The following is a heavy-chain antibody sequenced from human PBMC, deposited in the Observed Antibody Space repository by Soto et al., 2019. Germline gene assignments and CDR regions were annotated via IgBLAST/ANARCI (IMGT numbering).Heavy chain of an antibody. CDR2: ISSSGSSI. Sequence: PGGSLRLACAASGFTFSHYYMTWVRQAPGKGLEWISYISSSGSSIFYAGSVKGRFTISRDNANNSLYLQMNSLRADDTAVYYCAKDLGLGAAGPVDYWGQGTLVTVSS. D-gene: IGHD6-13*01. V-gene: IGHV3-11*01. CDR1: GFTFSHYY. J-gene: IGHJ4*02. CDR3: AKDLGLGAAGPVDY.